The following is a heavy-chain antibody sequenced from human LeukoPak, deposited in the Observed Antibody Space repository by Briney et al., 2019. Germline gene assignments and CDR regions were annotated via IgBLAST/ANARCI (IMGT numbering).Heavy chain of an antibody. CDR1: GGSISPYY. V-gene: IGHV4-59*01. J-gene: IGHJ4*02. CDR3: ARTIAVTVTFDY. D-gene: IGHD4-11*01. CDR2: IYYSGNT. Sequence: SETLSLTCTVSGGSISPYYWSWIRQPPGKGLEWIGYIYYSGNTNYNPSLKSQVTISVDTPRNQFSLRLNSVTAADTAVYYCARTIAVTVTFDYWGRGARVTVSS.